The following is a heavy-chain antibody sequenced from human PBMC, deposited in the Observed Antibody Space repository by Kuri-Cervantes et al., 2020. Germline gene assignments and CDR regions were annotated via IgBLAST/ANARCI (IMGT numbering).Heavy chain of an antibody. V-gene: IGHV1-2*02. D-gene: IGHD3-16*02. Sequence: ASVKVSCKASGYTFTGYYMHWVRQAPGQGLEWMGWINPNSGGTNYAQKFQGRVTMTRDTSISTAYMELSRLRSDDTAVYYCAGLLGGGVGGVIDWFDPWGQGTLVTVSS. J-gene: IGHJ5*02. CDR2: INPNSGGT. CDR3: AGLLGGGVGGVIDWFDP. CDR1: GYTFTGYY.